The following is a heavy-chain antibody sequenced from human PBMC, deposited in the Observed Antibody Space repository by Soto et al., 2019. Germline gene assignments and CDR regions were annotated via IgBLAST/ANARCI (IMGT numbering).Heavy chain of an antibody. CDR2: ISAYNGNT. Sequence: ASVKVCCKAPGYTFTSYGISWVRQAPGQGLEWMGWISAYNGNTNYAQKLQGRVTLTTDTSTSTAYMELRSLRSDDTAAYYCASVQPSHYYGVAFDIWGQGTMVTVSS. CDR1: GYTFTSYG. V-gene: IGHV1-18*01. CDR3: ASVQPSHYYGVAFDI. J-gene: IGHJ3*02. D-gene: IGHD3-10*01.